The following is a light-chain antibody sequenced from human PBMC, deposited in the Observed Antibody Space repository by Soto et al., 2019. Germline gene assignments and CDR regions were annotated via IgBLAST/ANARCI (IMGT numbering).Light chain of an antibody. J-gene: IGLJ2*01. V-gene: IGLV1-40*01. Sequence: QSVLTQPPSVTGAPGQRVTISCTGSHSDIGAGYGVHWYQQFPHSAPKLLIYDTTNRPSGVPDRFSGSRSGTSASLAITGLQAEDEADYYCSSYAGSNTVLFGGGTKLTVL. CDR1: HSDIGAGYG. CDR2: DTT. CDR3: SSYAGSNTVL.